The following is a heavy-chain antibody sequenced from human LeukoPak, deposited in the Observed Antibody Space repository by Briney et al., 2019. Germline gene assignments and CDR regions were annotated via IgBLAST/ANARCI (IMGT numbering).Heavy chain of an antibody. CDR2: ISGSGGST. Sequence: PGGSLRLSCAASGFTFSSYAMSWVRQAPGKGLEWVSAISGSGGSTYYADSVKGRFTISRDNSKNTLYLQMNSLRAEDTAVYYCAKGADTLTGYYYYYGMDVWGQGTTVTVSS. CDR1: GFTFSSYA. D-gene: IGHD3-9*01. V-gene: IGHV3-23*01. J-gene: IGHJ6*02. CDR3: AKGADTLTGYYYYYGMDV.